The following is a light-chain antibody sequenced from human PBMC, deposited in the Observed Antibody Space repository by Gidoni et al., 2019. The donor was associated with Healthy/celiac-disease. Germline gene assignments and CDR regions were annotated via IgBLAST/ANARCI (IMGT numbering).Light chain of an antibody. CDR2: GAS. J-gene: IGKJ2*01. V-gene: IGKV3-15*01. Sequence: ETVMTQPPATLSVSPGERATLSCRASQSVSSNLAGYQPKPGQAPRLLIYGASTRATGIPARFSGSESGTEFSLTISSLQSEDFAVYYCQHWFTFGQGTKLEIK. CDR3: QHWFT. CDR1: QSVSSN.